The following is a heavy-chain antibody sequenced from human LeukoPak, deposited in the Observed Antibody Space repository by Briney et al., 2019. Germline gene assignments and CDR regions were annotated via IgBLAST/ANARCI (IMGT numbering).Heavy chain of an antibody. J-gene: IGHJ4*02. Sequence: GGSLRLSCAASGFTFSNAWMSWVRQAPGKGLEWVGLIKSKTGGGTTDYAAPVKGRFTISRDDSKNTLYLQMNSLKTEDTAVYYCTTGLAGHWGQGTLVTVSS. CDR2: IKSKTGGGTT. CDR3: TTGLAGH. V-gene: IGHV3-15*01. D-gene: IGHD3-16*01. CDR1: GFTFSNAW.